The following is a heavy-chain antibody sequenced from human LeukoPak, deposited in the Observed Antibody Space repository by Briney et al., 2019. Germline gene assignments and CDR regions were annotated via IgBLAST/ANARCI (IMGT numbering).Heavy chain of an antibody. CDR1: GGSISSYY. CDR2: IYYSGST. J-gene: IGHJ5*02. V-gene: IGHV4-59*08. D-gene: IGHD2-2*01. CDR3: ARHCSSTSCSNYNWFDP. Sequence: SETLSLTCTVSGGSISSYYWSWIRQPPGKGLEWIGYIYYSGSTNYNPSLKSRVTISVDTSKNQFSLKLSSVTAADTAVYYCARHCSSTSCSNYNWFDPWGQGTLVTVSS.